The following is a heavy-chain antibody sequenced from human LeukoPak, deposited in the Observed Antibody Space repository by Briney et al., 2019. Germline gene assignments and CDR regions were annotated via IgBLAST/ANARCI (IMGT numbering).Heavy chain of an antibody. Sequence: SGTLSLTCAVSGGSISSSNWWSWVRQPPGKGLEWIGEIIHSGSTNYNPSLKSRVTMSIDNSKNQFSLELISVTATDTAVYYRATYYESSGYRLDYWGQGTLVTVSS. CDR1: GGSISSSNW. V-gene: IGHV4-4*02. CDR2: IIHSGST. J-gene: IGHJ4*02. CDR3: ATYYESSGYRLDY. D-gene: IGHD3-22*01.